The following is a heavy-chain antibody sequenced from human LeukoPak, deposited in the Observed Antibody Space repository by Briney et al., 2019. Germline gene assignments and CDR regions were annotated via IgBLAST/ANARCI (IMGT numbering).Heavy chain of an antibody. CDR2: IWYDGSNK. V-gene: IGHV3-33*01. D-gene: IGHD6-6*01. J-gene: IGHJ5*02. CDR1: GFTFSSYG. CDR3: ARSSSLANWFDP. Sequence: GGSLRLSCAASGFTFSSYGMHWVRQAPGKGLEWVAVIWYDGSNKYYADSVKGRFTISRDNSKNTLYLQMNSLRAEDTAVYYCARSSSLANWFDPWGQGTLVTVSS.